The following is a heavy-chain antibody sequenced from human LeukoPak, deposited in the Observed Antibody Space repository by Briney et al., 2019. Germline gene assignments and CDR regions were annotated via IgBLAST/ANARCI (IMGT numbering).Heavy chain of an antibody. CDR2: IKQDGSEK. J-gene: IGHJ6*03. CDR1: GFRFNTYW. D-gene: IGHD3-3*01. Sequence: GGSLRLSCAASGFRFNTYWMSWVRQAPGKGLEWVANIKQDGSEKYYVDSVRGRFTISRDNAKKSLYLEMNSLRAEDTAMYYCARVYDFWSGYYSHNYYMDVWGEGTTVTVSS. V-gene: IGHV3-7*01. CDR3: ARVYDFWSGYYSHNYYMDV.